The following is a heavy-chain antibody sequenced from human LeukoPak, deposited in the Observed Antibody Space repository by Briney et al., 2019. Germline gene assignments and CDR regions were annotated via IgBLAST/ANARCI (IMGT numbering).Heavy chain of an antibody. J-gene: IGHJ4*02. CDR1: GFTFTNYW. D-gene: IGHD1-26*01. CDR3: AKDSWEVGATAEIDY. CDR2: INQDGSEK. V-gene: IGHV3-7*01. Sequence: GGSLRLSCTTSGFTFTNYWMNWVRQVPGKGLEWVANINQDGSEKYYVDSVKDRFTISRDTSKNMVYLLMNSLRPEDTALYFCAKDSWEVGATAEIDYWGQGTLVTVSS.